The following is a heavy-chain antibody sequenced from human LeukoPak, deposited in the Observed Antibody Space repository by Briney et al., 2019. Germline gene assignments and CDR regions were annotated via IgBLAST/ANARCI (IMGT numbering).Heavy chain of an antibody. J-gene: IGHJ4*02. CDR1: GFTFDDYA. CDR3: AKEQAYYYDSSGPKGPIDY. Sequence: PAGGSLRLSCAASGFTFDDYAMHWGRHAPGKGLEWASDISWNSGSIGYADSVKGRFTISRDNAKNSLYLQMNSLRAEDTALYYCAKEQAYYYDSSGPKGPIDYWGQGTLVTVSS. V-gene: IGHV3-9*01. D-gene: IGHD3-22*01. CDR2: ISWNSGSI.